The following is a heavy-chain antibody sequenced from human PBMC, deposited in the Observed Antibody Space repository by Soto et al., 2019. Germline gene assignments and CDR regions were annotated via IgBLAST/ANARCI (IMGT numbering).Heavy chain of an antibody. CDR2: IWYDGSNK. V-gene: IGHV3-33*01. CDR3: ARDLRLTDSY. D-gene: IGHD2-21*02. Sequence: GGSLRLSCAASGFTFSSYGMHWVRQAPGKGLEWAAVIWYDGSNKYYADSVKGRFTISRDNSKNTLYLQMNSLRAEDTAVYYCARDLRLTDSYWGQGTLVTVSS. J-gene: IGHJ4*02. CDR1: GFTFSSYG.